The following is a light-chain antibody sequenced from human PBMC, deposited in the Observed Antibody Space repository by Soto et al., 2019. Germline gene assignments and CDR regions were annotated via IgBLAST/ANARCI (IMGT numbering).Light chain of an antibody. CDR1: SSNIGAGYD. J-gene: IGLJ1*01. V-gene: IGLV1-40*01. Sequence: QSVLTQPASVSAAPGQRVTISCTGNSSNIGAGYDVHWYQQLPGTAPKLLIYGNSKRPSGVPDRFSGSKSGTSASLAITGLQAEDEADYYCQSYDSRLSGYVFGTGTKVTV. CDR2: GNS. CDR3: QSYDSRLSGYV.